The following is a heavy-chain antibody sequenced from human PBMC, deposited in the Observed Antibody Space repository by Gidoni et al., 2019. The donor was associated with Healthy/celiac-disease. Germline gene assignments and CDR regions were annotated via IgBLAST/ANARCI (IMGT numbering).Heavy chain of an antibody. D-gene: IGHD6-13*01. CDR1: GFHFSSYA. Sequence: EVQLLESGGGLVQPGGSLRLSCAASGFHFSSYAMSLVRQAPGKGLEWVSAISGSGGSTYYADSVKGRFTISRDNSKNTLYLQMNSLRAEDTAVYYCAKDLQRGYSSSWYPYYFDYWGQGTLVTVSS. V-gene: IGHV3-23*01. J-gene: IGHJ4*02. CDR3: AKDLQRGYSSSWYPYYFDY. CDR2: ISGSGGST.